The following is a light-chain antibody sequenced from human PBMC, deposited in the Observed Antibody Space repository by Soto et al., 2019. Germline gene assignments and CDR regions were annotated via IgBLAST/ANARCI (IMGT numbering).Light chain of an antibody. CDR2: EVS. J-gene: IGLJ1*01. Sequence: QSVLSQPASGSGSPGQSITISCTGTISDVGGYNYVSWYQQQSGKAPKLMIHEVSNRPSGVSNRFSGSKSGNTASLTISGLQAEDEADYYCSSYTSSSAYVFGIGTKVTVL. V-gene: IGLV2-14*01. CDR1: ISDVGGYNY. CDR3: SSYTSSSAYV.